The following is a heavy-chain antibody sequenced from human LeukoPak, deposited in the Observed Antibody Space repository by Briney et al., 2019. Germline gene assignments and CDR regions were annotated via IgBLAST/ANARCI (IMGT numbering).Heavy chain of an antibody. V-gene: IGHV4-61*02. CDR3: ARLRIIVVVPPARLDYFDY. CDR2: IYTSGST. D-gene: IGHD2-2*01. J-gene: IGHJ4*02. CDR1: GGSISSGSYY. Sequence: SETLSLTCTVSGGSISSGSYYWSWIRQPAGKGLEWIGRIYTSGSTNYNPSLKSRVTISVDTSKNQFSLKLSSVTAADTAVYYCARLRIIVVVPPARLDYFDYWGQGTLVTVSS.